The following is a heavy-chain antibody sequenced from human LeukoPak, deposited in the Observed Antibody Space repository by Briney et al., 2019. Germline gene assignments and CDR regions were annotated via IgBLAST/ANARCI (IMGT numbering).Heavy chain of an antibody. V-gene: IGHV3-74*01. Sequence: PGGSLRPSCAASGFSFSSDWMHWVRQVPGEGLVWVSRINSDGSSTAYADSVKGRFTISRDNAKNTLYLQMNSLRVEDTAVYYCGRALGSPLDYWGQGTLVTVSS. D-gene: IGHD1-26*01. CDR3: GRALGSPLDY. CDR1: GFSFSSDW. J-gene: IGHJ4*02. CDR2: INSDGSST.